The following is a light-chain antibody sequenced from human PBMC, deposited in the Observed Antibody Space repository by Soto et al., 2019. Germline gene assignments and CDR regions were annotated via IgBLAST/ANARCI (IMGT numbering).Light chain of an antibody. CDR3: QQYDYLIT. V-gene: IGKV3-20*01. CDR1: QSLNSNY. CDR2: DTF. J-gene: IGKJ5*01. Sequence: EIVLTQSPGTLSLSPGERATLSCRASQSLNSNYLPWHQQKPGQAPRLLIYDTFSRATGIPDRFSGSGSGTDFTLTISRLEPEDFAVYFCQQYDYLITFGQGTRLEIK.